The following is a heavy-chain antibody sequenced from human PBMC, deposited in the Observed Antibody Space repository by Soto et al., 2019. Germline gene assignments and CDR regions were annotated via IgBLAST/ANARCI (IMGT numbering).Heavy chain of an antibody. CDR1: GGTFSSYA. V-gene: IGHV1-69*12. J-gene: IGHJ6*01. CDR3: ARSARYCSGGSCYSLSVTVGSYYYYGMDV. Sequence: QVQLVQSGAEVKKPGSSVKVSCKASGGTFSSYAISWVRQAPGQGLEWMGGIIPIFGTANYAQKFQGRVTITADESTSTAYMELSSLRSEDTAVYYCARSARYCSGGSCYSLSVTVGSYYYYGMDVW. D-gene: IGHD2-15*01. CDR2: IIPIFGTA.